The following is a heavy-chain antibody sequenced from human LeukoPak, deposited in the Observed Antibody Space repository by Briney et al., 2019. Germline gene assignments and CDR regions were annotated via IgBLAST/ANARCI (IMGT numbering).Heavy chain of an antibody. Sequence: SETLSLTCAVYGGSFSGYYWSWIRQPPGKGLEWIGEINHSGSTNYNPSLKSRVTISVDTSKNQFSLKLSSVTAADTAVYYCASIAAPFDYWGQGTLVTVPS. CDR2: INHSGST. J-gene: IGHJ4*02. CDR3: ASIAAPFDY. D-gene: IGHD6-13*01. CDR1: GGSFSGYY. V-gene: IGHV4-34*01.